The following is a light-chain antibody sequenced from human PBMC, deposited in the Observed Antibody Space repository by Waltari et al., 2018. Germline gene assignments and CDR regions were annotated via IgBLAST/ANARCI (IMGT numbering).Light chain of an antibody. CDR2: DVT. CDR1: GSDVGDYNY. Sequence: QSALTHPRPVSGSPGQSVTIPCTGSGSDVGDYNYVPWYQQHPGKAPKVVIYDVTTRPSGVPDRFSGSRSGNSASLTISGLQAEDEADYYCCSYAGTWVFGGGTKLTVL. J-gene: IGLJ3*02. CDR3: CSYAGTWV. V-gene: IGLV2-11*01.